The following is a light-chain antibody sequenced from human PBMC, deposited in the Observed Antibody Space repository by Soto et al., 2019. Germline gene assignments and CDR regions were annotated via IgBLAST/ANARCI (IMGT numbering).Light chain of an antibody. CDR1: SSNIGSNY. CDR2: RNN. J-gene: IGLJ3*02. Sequence: QSVLTQPPSASGTPGQRVTISCSGSSSNIGSNYVYWYQQLPGTAPKLLIYRNNQRPSGVPDRFSGSKSGTSASLAISGLRSEDEADYYCAVWDDSLSGFYWVFGGGTKLTVL. V-gene: IGLV1-47*01. CDR3: AVWDDSLSGFYWV.